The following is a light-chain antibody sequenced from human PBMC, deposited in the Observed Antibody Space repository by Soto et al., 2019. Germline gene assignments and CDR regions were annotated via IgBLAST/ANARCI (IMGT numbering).Light chain of an antibody. V-gene: IGLV2-14*03. CDR2: DVS. J-gene: IGLJ1*01. Sequence: QSALTQPASVSGSPGQSITISCTGTNNDVGGYNYVSWYQHHPGKGPTLMIYDVSNRPSGVSNRFSGSKSGNTASLTISGLQTEDEADYYCSSYTSSSTLHVFGPGTKVTVL. CDR3: SSYTSSSTLHV. CDR1: NNDVGGYNY.